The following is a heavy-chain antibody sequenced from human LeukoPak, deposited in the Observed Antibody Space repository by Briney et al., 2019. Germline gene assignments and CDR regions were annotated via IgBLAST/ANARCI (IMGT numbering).Heavy chain of an antibody. CDR2: IYNSGST. Sequence: PSETLSLTCTVSGASITSFYWSWIRQPPGKGLEWIGYIYNSGSTNYNPSLKSRVAISVDTSKNQFSLKLSSVTAADTAVYYCARRLNDILTDFMAFDIWGQGTMVTVSS. D-gene: IGHD3-9*01. CDR1: GASITSFY. V-gene: IGHV4-59*08. J-gene: IGHJ3*02. CDR3: ARRLNDILTDFMAFDI.